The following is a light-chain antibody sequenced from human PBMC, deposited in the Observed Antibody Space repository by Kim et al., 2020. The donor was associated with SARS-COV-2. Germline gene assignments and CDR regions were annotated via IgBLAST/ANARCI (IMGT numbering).Light chain of an antibody. CDR1: SVDFGPYNY. CDR2: EVT. Sequence: PGQAVTIACSGTSVDFGPYNYDTWYQQHPGKAPKLMIYEVTKRPSGVPDRFSGSKSGNTASLTVSGLQAEDEADYYCTSHANNNYVFGTGTKVTVL. CDR3: TSHANNNYV. J-gene: IGLJ1*01. V-gene: IGLV2-8*01.